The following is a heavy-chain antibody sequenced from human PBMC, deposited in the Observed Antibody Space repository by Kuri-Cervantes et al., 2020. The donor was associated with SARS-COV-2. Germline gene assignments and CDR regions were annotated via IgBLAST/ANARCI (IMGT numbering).Heavy chain of an antibody. V-gene: IGHV4-34*01. J-gene: IGHJ6*03. Sequence: SETLSLTCAVYGGSFSGYYWSWIRQPPGKGLEWIGEINHSGSTNYNPSLKSRVTISVDTSKNQFSLKLSSVTAADTAVYYCARDESYYYYYMDVWGKGTTVTVSS. CDR2: INHSGST. CDR3: ARDESYYYYYMDV. CDR1: GGSFSGYY.